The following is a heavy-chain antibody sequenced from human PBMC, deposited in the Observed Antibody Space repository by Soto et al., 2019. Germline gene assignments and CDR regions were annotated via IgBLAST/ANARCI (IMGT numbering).Heavy chain of an antibody. V-gene: IGHV4-59*13. CDR3: ARGNTSGLFFDY. CDR1: GGSFSGYY. Sequence: SETLSLTCAVYGGSFSGYYWNWIRQPPGKGLEWITYVYYSGSTDYNPSLKSRVTISVDTSKDQFSLKLSSVTAADTAVYYCARGNTSGLFFDYWGQGTLVTVSS. D-gene: IGHD6-19*01. J-gene: IGHJ4*02. CDR2: VYYSGST.